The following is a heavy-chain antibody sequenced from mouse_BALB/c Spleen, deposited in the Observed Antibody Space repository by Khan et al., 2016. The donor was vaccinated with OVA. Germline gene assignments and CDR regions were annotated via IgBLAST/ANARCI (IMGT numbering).Heavy chain of an antibody. Sequence: QVQLKQSGAELVRPGSSMKISCKASGYAFSNYGMNWVRQGPGKGLEWIGQIYPGDGDTNYNGKFKDKFTLSAEKSASTAYMQLSSLTSEDSAVYFCASSWCGFFAYWGQGTLVTVSA. CDR2: IYPGDGDT. V-gene: IGHV1-80*01. CDR1: GYAFSNYG. D-gene: IGHD1-1*01. J-gene: IGHJ3*01. CDR3: ASSWCGFFAY.